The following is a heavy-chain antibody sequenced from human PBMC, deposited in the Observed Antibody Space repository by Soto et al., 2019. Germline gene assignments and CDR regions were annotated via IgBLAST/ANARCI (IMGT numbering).Heavy chain of an antibody. CDR3: GGRARRITIFGGAGGGGDWFDP. CDR1: GGTFSSYA. V-gene: IGHV1-69*01. CDR2: IIPIFGTA. Sequence: QVQLVQSGAEVKKPGSSVKVSCKASGGTFSSYAISWVRQAPGQGLEWMGGIIPIFGTANYAQKFQGRVTITADETQSKAYRGGGSLRSGGTAGFYWGGRARRITIFGGAGGGGDWFDPWGQGTLVTVSS. J-gene: IGHJ5*02. D-gene: IGHD3-3*01.